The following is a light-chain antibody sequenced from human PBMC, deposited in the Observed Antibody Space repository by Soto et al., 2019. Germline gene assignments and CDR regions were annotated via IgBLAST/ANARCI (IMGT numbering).Light chain of an antibody. CDR1: QSVTSN. Sequence: EIVMTQSPATLSVSPGERATLSCRASQSVTSNLAWYQQKSGQAPRLLIYGASTRATGIPARFSGSGSGTEFTLTISSLQSEDFAVYYCQQYGYSPGLACGGGTKV. J-gene: IGKJ4*01. V-gene: IGKV3-15*01. CDR3: QQYGYSPGLA. CDR2: GAS.